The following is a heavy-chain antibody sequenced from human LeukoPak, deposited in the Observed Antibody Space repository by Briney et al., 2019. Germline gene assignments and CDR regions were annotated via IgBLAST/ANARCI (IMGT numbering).Heavy chain of an antibody. D-gene: IGHD5-18*01. V-gene: IGHV1-69*05. CDR2: IIPIFGTA. CDR3: ARARGYSYGYEGYFDY. Sequence: GASVKVSCKASEGTFSSYAISWVRQALGQGLEWMGGIIPIFGTANYAQKFQGRVTITTDESTSTAYMELSSLRSEDTAVYYCARARGYSYGYEGYFDYWGQGTLVTVSS. CDR1: EGTFSSYA. J-gene: IGHJ4*02.